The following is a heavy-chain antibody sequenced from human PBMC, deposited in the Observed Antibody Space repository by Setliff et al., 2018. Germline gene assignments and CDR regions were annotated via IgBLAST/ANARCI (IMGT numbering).Heavy chain of an antibody. J-gene: IGHJ6*03. V-gene: IGHV1-2*02. CDR1: GYPLTAYY. CDR3: AREGVDTRSSTDYRYYMDV. D-gene: IGHD5-18*01. Sequence: ASVKVSCKASGYPLTAYYIHWVRQAPGQGLEWMGWISPHTGVTNYAQRFQGRVTMTRDTSISTAYMELRSLRTEDTAVYYCAREGVDTRSSTDYRYYMDVWGKGTTVTVSS. CDR2: ISPHTGVT.